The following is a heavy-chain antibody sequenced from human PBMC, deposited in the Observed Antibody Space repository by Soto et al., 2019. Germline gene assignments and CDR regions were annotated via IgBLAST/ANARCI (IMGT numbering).Heavy chain of an antibody. D-gene: IGHD4-17*01. J-gene: IGHJ4*02. CDR2: IIPSGST. Sequence: ASVKVSCKASGYTFTSYYIHWVRQAPGQGLEWMGIIIPSGSTSYAQRFQGRVTVTSDTSTSTVYMELSSLRSEDTAVYYCAREGGGTTVTNYFDYWGQGTLVTVSS. CDR3: AREGGGTTVTNYFDY. CDR1: GYTFTSYY. V-gene: IGHV1-46*01.